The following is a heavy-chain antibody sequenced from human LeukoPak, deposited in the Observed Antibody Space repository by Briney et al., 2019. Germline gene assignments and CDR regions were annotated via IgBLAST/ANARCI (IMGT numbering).Heavy chain of an antibody. CDR1: GGSISSGGYY. Sequence: SETLSLTCTVSGGSISSGGYYWSWLRQHPGKGPEWIGYIYYSGSTYYNPSLKSRLTMSVDTSKSQFFLKLSSVTAADTAVCYCARGGHGSRDSFDYWGQGTLVTVSS. CDR3: ARGGHGSRDSFDY. D-gene: IGHD6-13*01. CDR2: IYYSGST. V-gene: IGHV4-31*03. J-gene: IGHJ4*02.